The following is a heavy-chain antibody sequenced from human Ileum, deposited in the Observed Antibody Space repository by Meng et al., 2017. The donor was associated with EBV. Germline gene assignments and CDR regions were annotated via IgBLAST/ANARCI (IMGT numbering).Heavy chain of an antibody. CDR1: GDSVSSDKTA. V-gene: IGHV6-1*01. J-gene: IGHJ5*02. CDR3: ATSRIAKFDR. CDR2: TYRRSRWYY. Sequence: QVRLQEAGPGLVQPSQSLSLSCVISGDSVSSDKTAWNWIRQSPSRGLEWLGRTYRRSRWYYDYALSVKSRINISPDTSKNQVSLQLNSVTDEDTGIYYCATSRIAKFDRWGQGTLVTVSS.